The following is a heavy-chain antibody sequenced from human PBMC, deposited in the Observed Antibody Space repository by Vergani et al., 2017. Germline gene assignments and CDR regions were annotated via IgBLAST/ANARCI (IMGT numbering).Heavy chain of an antibody. CDR3: AVRPRVNLVGGEIVTKRTFDY. CDR2: INNDGHT. J-gene: IGHJ4*02. CDR1: GESFSSFY. V-gene: IGHV4-34*02. Sequence: QVQLQQWGAGVVKPSGTLSLTCAVFGESFSSFYWSWIRQPPGKGLEWSGEINNDGHTNYNPSLESRVTVSRDTTKNQFSLNLVSVTAADTAMYYCAVRPRVNLVGGEIVTKRTFDYWIQGSLVTVSS. D-gene: IGHD3-10*01.